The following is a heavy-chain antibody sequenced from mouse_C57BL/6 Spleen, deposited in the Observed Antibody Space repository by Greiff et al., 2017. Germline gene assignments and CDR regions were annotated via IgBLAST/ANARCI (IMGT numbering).Heavy chain of an antibody. D-gene: IGHD1-1*01. Sequence: QVQLKQPGAELVKPGASVKMSCKASGYTFTSYWITWVKQRPGQGLEWIGDIYPGSGSTNYNEKFKSKATLTVDTSSSTAYMQLSSLTSEDSAVYYCARIITTVVATNYFDYWGQGTTLTVSS. CDR3: ARIITTVVATNYFDY. CDR1: GYTFTSYW. CDR2: IYPGSGST. V-gene: IGHV1-55*01. J-gene: IGHJ2*01.